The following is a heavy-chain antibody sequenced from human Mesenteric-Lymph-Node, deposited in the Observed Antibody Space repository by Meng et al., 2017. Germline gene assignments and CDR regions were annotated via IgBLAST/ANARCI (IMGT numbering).Heavy chain of an antibody. Sequence: QLLLVQSGAEVKTPGSTVNVAGKTSGDSSSTQTFSWVRQAPGQGLEWMGGLIAVFDKTKAAPRFQDRVTFTADESTSTAYMELSSLTFDDTAVYFCARGRRNEPLFDYWGQGTLVTVSS. CDR2: LIAVFDKT. CDR3: ARGRRNEPLFDY. J-gene: IGHJ4*02. V-gene: IGHV1-69*13. CDR1: GDSSSTQT. D-gene: IGHD1-14*01.